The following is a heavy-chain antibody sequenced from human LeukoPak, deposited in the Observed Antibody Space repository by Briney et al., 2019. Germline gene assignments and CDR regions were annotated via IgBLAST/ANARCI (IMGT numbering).Heavy chain of an antibody. V-gene: IGHV3-30*18. CDR1: GLTFRSYG. Sequence: GGSLRLSCAASGLTFRSYGMHWVRQAPGKGLEWVAVISYDGSIKYYADSVKGRFTISRDNSKNTVYLQMNSLRAEDTAVYYCAKDGYSSGWYNPEYWGQGTLVTVSS. J-gene: IGHJ4*02. CDR2: ISYDGSIK. CDR3: AKDGYSSGWYNPEY. D-gene: IGHD6-19*01.